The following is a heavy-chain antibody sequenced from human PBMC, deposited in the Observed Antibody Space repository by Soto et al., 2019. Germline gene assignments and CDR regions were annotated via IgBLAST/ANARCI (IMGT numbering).Heavy chain of an antibody. CDR1: GYNFTSYW. CDR2: IDPSDSYT. V-gene: IGHV5-10-1*01. D-gene: IGHD3-22*01. CDR3: ARLYYDSSGYFSDYYYYYGMDV. Sequence: LGESLKISCQGSGYNFTSYWISWVRQMPGKGLEWMGRIDPSDSYTNYSPSFQGHVTISTDKSISTAYLQWSSLKASDTAMYYCARLYYDSSGYFSDYYYYYGMDVWGQGTTVTVSS. J-gene: IGHJ6*02.